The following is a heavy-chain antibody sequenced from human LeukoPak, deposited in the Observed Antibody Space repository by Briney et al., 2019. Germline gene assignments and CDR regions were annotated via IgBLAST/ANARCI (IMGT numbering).Heavy chain of an antibody. CDR1: GGSISSGSYY. CDR2: INHSGST. J-gene: IGHJ5*02. V-gene: IGHV4-39*07. CDR3: ARGFLSLRYYDSSGYYSRSRASQAHQSRWFDP. D-gene: IGHD3-22*01. Sequence: SETLSLTCTVTGGSISSGSYYWSWIRQPPGKGLEWIGEINHSGSTNYNPSLKSRVTISVDTSKNQFSLKLSSVTAADTAVYYCARGFLSLRYYDSSGYYSRSRASQAHQSRWFDPWGQGTLVTVSS.